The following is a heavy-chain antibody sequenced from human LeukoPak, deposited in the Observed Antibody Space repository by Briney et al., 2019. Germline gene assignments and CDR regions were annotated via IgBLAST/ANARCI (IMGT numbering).Heavy chain of an antibody. CDR2: IPTDDNPT. Sequence: GGSLRLSCAVSGFVFSNFVMHWVRQAPGKGLVWVSRIPTDDNPTNYADFEQGRFTISRDNAKNTVYLQMNNLRAEDTAVYYCARVATMVRGSADYWGQGTLVTVSS. CDR3: ARVATMVRGSADY. D-gene: IGHD3-10*01. V-gene: IGHV3-74*01. CDR1: GFVFSNFV. J-gene: IGHJ4*02.